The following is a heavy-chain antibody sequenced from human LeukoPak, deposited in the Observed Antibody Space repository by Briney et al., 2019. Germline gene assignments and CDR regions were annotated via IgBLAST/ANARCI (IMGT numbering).Heavy chain of an antibody. D-gene: IGHD3-16*01. CDR2: IYTSGST. Sequence: SETPSLTCTVSGGSISSGSYYWSWIRRPAGKGLEWIGRIYTSGSTNYNPSLKSRVTISVDTSKNQFSLKLSSVTAADTAVYYCARGKVAFGGVNRGGAAFDIWGQGTMVTVSS. CDR1: GGSISSGSYY. CDR3: ARGKVAFGGVNRGGAAFDI. J-gene: IGHJ3*02. V-gene: IGHV4-61*02.